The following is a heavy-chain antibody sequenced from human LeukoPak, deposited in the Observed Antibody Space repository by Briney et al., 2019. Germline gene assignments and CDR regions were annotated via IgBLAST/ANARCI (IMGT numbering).Heavy chain of an antibody. J-gene: IGHJ4*02. CDR2: INPSGGST. CDR3: ARDPAPHWERRYYFDY. V-gene: IGHV1-46*01. Sequence: ASVKVSCKASGYTFTSYYMHWVRQAAGQGLEGMGIINPSGGSTSYAQKFQGRVTMTRDTSTSTVYMELSSLRSEDTAVYYCARDPAPHWERRYYFDYWGQGTLVTVSS. D-gene: IGHD7-27*01. CDR1: GYTFTSYY.